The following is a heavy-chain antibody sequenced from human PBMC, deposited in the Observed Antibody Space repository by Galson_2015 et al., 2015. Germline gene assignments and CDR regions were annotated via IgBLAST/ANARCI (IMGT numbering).Heavy chain of an antibody. D-gene: IGHD1-26*01. CDR1: RFTFTSSA. J-gene: IGHJ6*02. CDR3: AADFQWELIRGSYFYGMDF. CDR2: IVVGSGNT. Sequence: SVKVSCKASRFTFTSSAMQWVRQARGQRLEWIGWIVVGSGNTNYAQKFQERVTITRDMSTSTAYMELSSLRSEDTAVYYCAADFQWELIRGSYFYGMDFWSHGTTVTVSS. V-gene: IGHV1-58*02.